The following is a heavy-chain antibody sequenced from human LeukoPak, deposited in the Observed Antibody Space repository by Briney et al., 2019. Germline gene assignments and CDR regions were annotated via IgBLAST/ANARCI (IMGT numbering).Heavy chain of an antibody. V-gene: IGHV4-4*02. CDR2: IYHSGTT. Sequence: KPSETLSLTCAVSGGSISSNNWWSWVRQPPGKGLEWIGEIYHSGTTKYNPSLKSRVTLSVDKSKNQFSLKLSSVTATDTAVYYCARDPSYYFDSSGHTPNWFDLWGQGTLVTVSS. CDR3: ARDPSYYFDSSGHTPNWFDL. D-gene: IGHD3-22*01. J-gene: IGHJ5*02. CDR1: GGSISSNNW.